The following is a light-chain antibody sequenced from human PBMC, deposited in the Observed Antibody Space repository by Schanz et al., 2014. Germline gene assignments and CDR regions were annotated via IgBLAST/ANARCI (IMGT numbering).Light chain of an antibody. CDR3: ASWDDSLYARV. V-gene: IGLV2-14*03. CDR2: DVS. J-gene: IGLJ3*02. CDR1: SSDVGGYNY. Sequence: QSALTQPASVSGSPGQSITISCTGTSSDVGGYNYVAWYQHHPGKAPKFMIYDVSNRPSGVSNRFSGSKSGNTASLTISGLQAEDEADYYCASWDDSLYARVFGGGTKLTVL.